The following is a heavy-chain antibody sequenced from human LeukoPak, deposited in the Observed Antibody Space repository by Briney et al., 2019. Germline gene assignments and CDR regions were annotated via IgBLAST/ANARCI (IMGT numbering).Heavy chain of an antibody. CDR3: AKEGGRGYTYGFDY. J-gene: IGHJ4*02. CDR2: ISGSGDRT. Sequence: GGSLRLSCAASGFTFRNNAMTWVRQTPGKGLEWVSAISGSGDRTYYADSVKGRFTISRDNSKNTVSLQMNSLRAEDTAIYYCAKEGGRGYTYGFDYWGQGTLVTVSS. D-gene: IGHD5-18*01. V-gene: IGHV3-23*01. CDR1: GFTFRNNA.